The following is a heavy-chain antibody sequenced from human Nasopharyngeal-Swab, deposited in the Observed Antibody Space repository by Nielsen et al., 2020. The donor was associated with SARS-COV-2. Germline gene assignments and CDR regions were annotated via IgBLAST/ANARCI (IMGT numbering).Heavy chain of an antibody. CDR2: IKQDGSEK. D-gene: IGHD1-7*01. J-gene: IGHJ6*02. CDR3: ARVGLGYNWNYFDPHYYYGMDV. CDR1: GFTFSSYW. Sequence: GGSLRLSCAASGFTFSSYWMSWVRQAPGKGLEWVANIKQDGSEKYYVDSVKGRFTISRDNAKNSLYLQMNGLRAEDTAVYYCARVGLGYNWNYFDPHYYYGMDVWGQGTTVTVSS. V-gene: IGHV3-7*03.